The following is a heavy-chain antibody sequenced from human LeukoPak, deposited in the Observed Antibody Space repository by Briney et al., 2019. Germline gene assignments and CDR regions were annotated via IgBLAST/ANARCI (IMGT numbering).Heavy chain of an antibody. Sequence: TGGSLILSCGASGFSFSSNSMNWVRQAPGKGLEWVSYISGSGSSIYYADSVKGRFTISRDNAKNSLYLQMNSLRDEDTAVYYCARDRGSGSYPFDYWGQGTLVTASS. CDR3: ARDRGSGSYPFDY. D-gene: IGHD3-10*01. CDR1: GFSFSSNS. V-gene: IGHV3-48*02. CDR2: ISGSGSSI. J-gene: IGHJ4*02.